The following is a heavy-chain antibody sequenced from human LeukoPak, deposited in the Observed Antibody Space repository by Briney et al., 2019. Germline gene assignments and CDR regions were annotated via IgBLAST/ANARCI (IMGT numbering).Heavy chain of an antibody. CDR2: ISYDGSNK. V-gene: IGHV3-30*18. J-gene: IGHJ4*02. CDR3: AKDHEGGWEFFYFDY. CDR1: GFTFSSYG. D-gene: IGHD1-26*01. Sequence: GGSLRLSCAASGFTFSSYGMHWVRQAPGKGLEWVAVISYDGSNKYYADSVKGRFTISRDNSKNTLYLQMNSLRAEDTAVYFCAKDHEGGWEFFYFDYWGQGTLVTVSS.